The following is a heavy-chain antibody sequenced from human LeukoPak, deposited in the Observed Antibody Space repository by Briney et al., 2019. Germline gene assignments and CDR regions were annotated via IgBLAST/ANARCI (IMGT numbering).Heavy chain of an antibody. J-gene: IGHJ4*02. V-gene: IGHV3-21*01. CDR2: ISSSSSYI. Sequence: PGGSLRLSCAASGFTFSSYSMNWVRQAPGKGLEWVSSISSSSSYIYYADSVKGRFTISRDNAKNSLYLQMNSLRAEDTAVYYCASAIDYHGSGAVGDFDYWGQGTLVTVSS. D-gene: IGHD3-10*01. CDR1: GFTFSSYS. CDR3: ASAIDYHGSGAVGDFDY.